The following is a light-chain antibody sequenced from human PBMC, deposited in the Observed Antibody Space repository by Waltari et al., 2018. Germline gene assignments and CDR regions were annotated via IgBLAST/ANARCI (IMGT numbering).Light chain of an antibody. V-gene: IGKV1-5*03. Sequence: DIQMTQSPSTLSASVGDRVTITCRASQSIRSSLAWYQQKPGKAPKFLIYEASSLESGVPSRFSGSGSGTEFTLTISSLQPDDFATYFCQQYDAYARTFGGGTKVEIK. J-gene: IGKJ4*01. CDR1: QSIRSS. CDR2: EAS. CDR3: QQYDAYART.